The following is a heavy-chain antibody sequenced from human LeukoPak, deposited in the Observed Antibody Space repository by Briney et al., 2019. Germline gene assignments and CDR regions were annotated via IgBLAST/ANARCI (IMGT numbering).Heavy chain of an antibody. CDR2: IYDSGST. D-gene: IGHD5-18*01. J-gene: IGHJ4*02. CDR3: ARGRGYSYEC. Sequence: SETLSLTCTVSGGSIRSSYYYWGWIRQPPGKGLEWIGSIYDSGSTYYNPSLKSRVTISVDTSKNQFSLKLNSVTAADTAVYYCARGRGYSYECWGQGTLVTVSS. V-gene: IGHV4-39*01. CDR1: GGSIRSSYYY.